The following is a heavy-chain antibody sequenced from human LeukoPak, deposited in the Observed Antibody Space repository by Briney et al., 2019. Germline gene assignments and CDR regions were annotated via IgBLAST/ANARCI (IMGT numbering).Heavy chain of an antibody. CDR3: ARGNYYDSRGFSVTEH. V-gene: IGHV3-30*04. J-gene: IGHJ4*02. Sequence: GGSLRLSCATSGFTFSYYVFHWVRQAPGKGLDWVAAISRDGTAYYADSVRGRFTVSRDTSEDTVFLQMVSLGLEDTAVYYCARGNYYDSRGFSVTEHWGQGTLVTVSS. CDR2: ISRDGTA. CDR1: GFTFSYYV. D-gene: IGHD3-22*01.